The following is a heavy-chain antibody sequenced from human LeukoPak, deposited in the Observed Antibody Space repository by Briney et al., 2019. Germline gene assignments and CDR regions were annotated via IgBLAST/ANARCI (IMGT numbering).Heavy chain of an antibody. CDR3: AKDQRHYYDSSGFLTPDY. D-gene: IGHD3-22*01. Sequence: GGSLRLSCAASGFTFRNYGMHWVRQAPGKGLEWVGVISYDGSKKYYADSVEGRFTISRDNSENMLYLQMNSVRAEETAVFYCAKDQRHYYDSSGFLTPDYWGQGTLVTVSS. J-gene: IGHJ4*02. CDR2: ISYDGSKK. CDR1: GFTFRNYG. V-gene: IGHV3-30*18.